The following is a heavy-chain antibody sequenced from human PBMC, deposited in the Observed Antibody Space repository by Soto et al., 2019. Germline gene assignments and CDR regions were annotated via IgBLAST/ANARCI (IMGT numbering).Heavy chain of an antibody. CDR1: GFTFSSYA. Sequence: EVQLLESGGGLVQPGGSLRLSCAASGFTFSSYAMSWVRQAPGKGLEWVSAISGSGGSTYYADSVKGRFTISRDNSKNTLYLQMNSLRAEDTAVYYCAKDRRLRIAADPKAFQHWGQGTLVTVSS. D-gene: IGHD6-13*01. CDR2: ISGSGGST. V-gene: IGHV3-23*01. J-gene: IGHJ1*01. CDR3: AKDRRLRIAADPKAFQH.